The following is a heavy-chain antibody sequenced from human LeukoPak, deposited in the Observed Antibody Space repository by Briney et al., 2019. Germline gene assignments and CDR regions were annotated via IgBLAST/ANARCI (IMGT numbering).Heavy chain of an antibody. CDR3: ARVIWLKGYFDY. D-gene: IGHD5-12*01. J-gene: IGHJ4*02. V-gene: IGHV3-66*01. CDR1: GFTVSSNY. Sequence: GGSLRLSCAASGFTVSSNYMSWVRQAPGKGLEWVSVIYSGGNTYYADSVKGRFTISRDNSKNTPYLQMNSLRAEDTAVYYCARVIWLKGYFDYWGQGTLVTVSS. CDR2: IYSGGNT.